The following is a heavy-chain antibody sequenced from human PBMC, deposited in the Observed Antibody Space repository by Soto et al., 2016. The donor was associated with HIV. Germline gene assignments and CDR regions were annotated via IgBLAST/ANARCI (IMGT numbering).Heavy chain of an antibody. CDR3: ARDLLDYSANDY. J-gene: IGHJ4*02. CDR2: IAHDGTSS. V-gene: IGHV3-23*01. CDR1: GFSLRFYA. D-gene: IGHD4-4*01. Sequence: EVQLLESGGGLVKPGGSLRLSCAASGFSLRFYAMNWVRQAPGKGLEWVSGIAHDGTSSHYADSVKGRFIISRDNSKNTLYLQMNSLRGEDTAIYYCARDLLDYSANDYWGQGTLGHRLL.